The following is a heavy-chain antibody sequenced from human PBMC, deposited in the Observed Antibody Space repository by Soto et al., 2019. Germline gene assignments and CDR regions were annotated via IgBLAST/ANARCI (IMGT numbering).Heavy chain of an antibody. D-gene: IGHD2-21*01. CDR1: GGSISSGTFY. CDR3: ASVGRVSNCGYLDY. CDR2: IYYTGNT. J-gene: IGHJ4*02. Sequence: SETLSLTCTVSGGSISSGTFYWGWFRQHPGKGLEWIGYIYYTGNTYYNPSLKSRLTISVDTSKNQFSLTLSSVTAADTAVYYCASVGRVSNCGYLDYWGQGTLVTVSS. V-gene: IGHV4-31*03.